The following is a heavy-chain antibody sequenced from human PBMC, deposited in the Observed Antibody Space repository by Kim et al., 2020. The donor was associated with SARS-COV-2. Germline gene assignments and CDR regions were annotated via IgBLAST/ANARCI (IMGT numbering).Heavy chain of an antibody. J-gene: IGHJ4*02. Sequence: HYTASVGGRFTISRDGSNSTLYLQMNSLRAEDTAVYYCATDRQGSGSYFDYWGQGTLVTVSS. V-gene: IGHV3-30*10. D-gene: IGHD3-10*01. CDR3: ATDRQGSGSYFDY.